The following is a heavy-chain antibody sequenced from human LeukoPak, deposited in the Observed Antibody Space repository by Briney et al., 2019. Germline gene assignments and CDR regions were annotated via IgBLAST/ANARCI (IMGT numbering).Heavy chain of an antibody. CDR1: GYTFTGYY. Sequence: AASVKVSCKASGYTFTGYYMHWVRQAPGQGLEWMGWINPNSGGTKYAQKFQGRVTMTRDTSISTAYMELSRLRSDDTAVYYCASFCSSTSCYGVNDAFDIWGQGTMVTVSS. CDR3: ASFCSSTSCYGVNDAFDI. J-gene: IGHJ3*02. V-gene: IGHV1-2*02. D-gene: IGHD2-2*01. CDR2: INPNSGGT.